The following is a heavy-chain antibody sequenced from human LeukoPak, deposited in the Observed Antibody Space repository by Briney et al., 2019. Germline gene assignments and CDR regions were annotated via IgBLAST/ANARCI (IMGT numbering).Heavy chain of an antibody. CDR3: AGGGVEATQAFAP. Sequence: SGPTLVNPTQTLTLTCTFSGFSLSTIGMCVSWIRQPPGKALEWLARIDWDDDKYYSTSLETRLTISKDTSKNQVVLTVINGDPGDTGAFYCAGGGVEATQAFAPWGQGTLVCMSS. V-gene: IGHV2-70*11. CDR1: GFSLSTIGMC. CDR2: IDWDDDK. J-gene: IGHJ5*02. D-gene: IGHD1-26*01.